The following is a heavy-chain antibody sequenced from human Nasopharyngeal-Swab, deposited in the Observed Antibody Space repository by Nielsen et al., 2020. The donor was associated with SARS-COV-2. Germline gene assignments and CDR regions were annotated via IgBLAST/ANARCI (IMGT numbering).Heavy chain of an antibody. J-gene: IGHJ4*02. CDR1: GFTFDDYA. V-gene: IGHV3-9*01. CDR2: ISWNSGDL. Sequence: GGSLRLPCAASGFTFDDYALHWVRQPPGKGLDWVSGISWNSGDLGYADSVKGRFTTSRDNPKNSLYLQMNSLRTEDTAFYYCAKGGDHGDFTVGIDSWGQGTLVTVSS. CDR3: AKGGDHGDFTVGIDS. D-gene: IGHD4-17*01.